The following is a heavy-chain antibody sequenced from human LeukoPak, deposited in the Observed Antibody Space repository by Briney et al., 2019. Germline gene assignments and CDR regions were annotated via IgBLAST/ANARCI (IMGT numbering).Heavy chain of an antibody. CDR3: ARFPAVDSSRYEDY. CDR1: GGSITGYY. Sequence: SETLSLTCTVSGGSITGYYWSWIRQPPGKGLEWIGYVYTGGRTNENPSLKSRVSISADTSKNQISLKLSYVTAADTAMYYCARFPAVDSSRYEDYWGQGTLVTVSS. CDR2: VYTGGRT. J-gene: IGHJ4*02. V-gene: IGHV4-4*09. D-gene: IGHD3-22*01.